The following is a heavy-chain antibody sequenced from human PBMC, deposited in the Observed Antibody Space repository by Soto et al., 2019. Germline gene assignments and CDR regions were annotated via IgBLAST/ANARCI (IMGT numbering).Heavy chain of an antibody. Sequence: EVQLVESGGGLVQPGRSLRLSCAASGFTFDDYAMHWVRQVPGKGLELVSGINWNSGSIGYGDSVKGRLAISRDNAKNSLHLQMNGMSAEDTAFYYWVKDESINWYSGHFRHWGQGTLVTVSS. V-gene: IGHV3-9*01. CDR1: GFTFDDYA. D-gene: IGHD6-13*01. CDR3: VKDESINWYSGHFRH. J-gene: IGHJ1*01. CDR2: INWNSGSI.